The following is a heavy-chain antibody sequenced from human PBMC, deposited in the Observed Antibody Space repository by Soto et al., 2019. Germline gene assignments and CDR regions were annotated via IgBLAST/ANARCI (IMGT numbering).Heavy chain of an antibody. V-gene: IGHV1-3*01. J-gene: IGHJ2*01. CDR2: INAGNGNT. CDR1: GYTFTSYA. D-gene: IGHD2-15*01. Sequence: QVQLVQSGAEVKKPGASVKVSCKASGYTFTSYAMHWVRQAPGQRLEWMGWINAGNGNTKYSQKFQGRVTITRDTSASTAYMELSSLRSEDTAVYYCARGGVEAYYWYFDLWGRGTLVTVSS. CDR3: ARGGVEAYYWYFDL.